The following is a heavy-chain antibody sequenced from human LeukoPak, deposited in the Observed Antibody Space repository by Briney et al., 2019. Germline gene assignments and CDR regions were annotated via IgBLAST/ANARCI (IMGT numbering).Heavy chain of an antibody. Sequence: GGSLRLSCAASGFTFSSYEMNWVRQAPGKGLEWVSYISNSGSTIFYADSVKGRFTISRDNAKNSLYLQMNSLRAEDTAVYYCATDGGPEYSSSWYLYWGQGTLVTVSS. CDR1: GFTFSSYE. V-gene: IGHV3-48*03. D-gene: IGHD6-13*01. CDR3: ATDGGPEYSSSWYLY. CDR2: ISNSGSTI. J-gene: IGHJ4*02.